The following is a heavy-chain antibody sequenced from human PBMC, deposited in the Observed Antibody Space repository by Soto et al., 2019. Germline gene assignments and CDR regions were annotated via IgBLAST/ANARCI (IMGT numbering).Heavy chain of an antibody. CDR3: ARHGNWNYYYYGMDV. D-gene: IGHD1-1*01. Sequence: SETLSLTCTVSGGSIRSDSYYWGWIRQPPGKGLEWIGSIHDSGSAYYNASLKSRLTMSIGTSKTHLSLKLTSVNAADTAVYYCARHGNWNYYYYGMDVWGQGTTVTVSS. CDR2: IHDSGSA. V-gene: IGHV4-39*01. CDR1: GGSIRSDSYY. J-gene: IGHJ6*02.